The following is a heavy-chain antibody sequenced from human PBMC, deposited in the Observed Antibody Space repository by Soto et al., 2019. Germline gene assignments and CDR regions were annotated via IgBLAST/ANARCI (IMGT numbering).Heavy chain of an antibody. CDR3: TKDIRVSNDFYGMEV. CDR1: GFIFDDFA. J-gene: IGHJ6*02. D-gene: IGHD6-13*01. CDR2: ISWNSGTI. Sequence: PGGSLRLSCAASGFIFDDFAMYLVRQSPGKVLEWVSGISWNSGTIGYADSVKGRFTISRDNEQNSLFLQMNSLRPEDTAVYYCTKDIRVSNDFYGMEVWGEGTKVTVSS. V-gene: IGHV3-9*01.